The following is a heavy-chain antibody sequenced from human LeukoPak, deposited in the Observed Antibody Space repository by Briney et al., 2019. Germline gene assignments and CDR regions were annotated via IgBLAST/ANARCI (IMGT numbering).Heavy chain of an antibody. CDR2: IIPIFGTA. D-gene: IGHD2-15*01. V-gene: IGHV1-69*13. J-gene: IGHJ4*02. CDR3: ASEEGYCSGGSCSYYFDY. CDR1: GGTFSSYA. Sequence: SVKVSCTASGGTFSSYAISWVRQAPGQGLEWVGGIIPIFGTANYAQKFQGRVTITADESTSTAYMELSSLRSEDTAVYYCASEEGYCSGGSCSYYFDYWGQGTLVTVSS.